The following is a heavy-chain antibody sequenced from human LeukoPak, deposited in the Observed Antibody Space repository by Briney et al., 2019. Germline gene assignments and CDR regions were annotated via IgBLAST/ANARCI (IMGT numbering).Heavy chain of an antibody. J-gene: IGHJ4*02. D-gene: IGHD2/OR15-2a*01. V-gene: IGHV4-59*01. CDR2: IYYSGST. CDR3: ARVSEGILFPYYFDY. Sequence: PSETLSLTCTVSGGSISSYYWSWLRQPPGKGLEWIGYIYYSGSTNYNPSLKSRVTISVDTSKNQFSLKLSSVTAADTAVYYCARVSEGILFPYYFDYWGQGTLVTVSS. CDR1: GGSISSYY.